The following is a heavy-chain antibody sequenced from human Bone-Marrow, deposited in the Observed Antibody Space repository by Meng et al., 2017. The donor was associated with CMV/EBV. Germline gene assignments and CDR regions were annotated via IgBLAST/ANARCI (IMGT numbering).Heavy chain of an antibody. V-gene: IGHV5-51*01. CDR2: IYPGDSDT. D-gene: IGHD3-22*01. J-gene: IGHJ3*02. Sequence: GESLKISCKGSGYSFTSYWIGWVRQMPGKGLEWMGIIYPGDSDTRYSPSFQGQVTISADKSISTAYLQWSSLKASDTAMYYCATPIHDYYDSSGNYKMDAFDIWGQGTMVPVSS. CDR3: ATPIHDYYDSSGNYKMDAFDI. CDR1: GYSFTSYW.